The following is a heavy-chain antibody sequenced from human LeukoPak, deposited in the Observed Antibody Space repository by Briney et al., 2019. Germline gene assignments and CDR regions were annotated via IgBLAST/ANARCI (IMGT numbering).Heavy chain of an antibody. Sequence: PGGSLRLSCAASGFTFDDYSMHWVREAPGKGLEWVAGISWHSRSIGYADSVKGRFTISRDNAKNSVSLQRNSLRTEDTSLYYCTKDLSSQWFIDIRHYGMNVWGQGTTVAVSS. V-gene: IGHV3-9*01. CDR1: GFTFDDYS. J-gene: IGHJ6*02. CDR2: ISWHSRSI. D-gene: IGHD3-22*01. CDR3: TKDLSSQWFIDIRHYGMNV.